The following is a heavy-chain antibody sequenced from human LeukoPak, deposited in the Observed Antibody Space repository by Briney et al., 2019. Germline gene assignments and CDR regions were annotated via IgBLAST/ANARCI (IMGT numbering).Heavy chain of an antibody. CDR1: GGSIRNSNYF. D-gene: IGHD2-15*01. CDR3: AVYCSGGSCFAY. Sequence: SETLSLTCSVSGGSIRNSNYFWAWIRQPPGKGLEWIGVISYTGSAYYNPSLKSRVTISVDTSKNQFSLKLISVTAADTAVYYCAVYCSGGSCFAYWGQGTLVTVSS. V-gene: IGHV4-39*07. J-gene: IGHJ4*02. CDR2: ISYTGSA.